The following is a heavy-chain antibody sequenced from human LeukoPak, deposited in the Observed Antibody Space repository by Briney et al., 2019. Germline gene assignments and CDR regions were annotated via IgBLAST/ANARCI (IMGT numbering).Heavy chain of an antibody. D-gene: IGHD6-6*01. CDR3: AGDLGSRARPFGLSDAFDI. V-gene: IGHV4-30-2*01. Sequence: SETLSLTCTVSGGSISSGGYYWSWIRQPPGKGLEWIGYIYHSGSTYYNPSLKSRVTISVDRSKNQFSLKLSSVTAADTAVYYCAGDLGSRARPFGLSDAFDIWGQGTMVTVSS. CDR1: GGSISSGGYY. CDR2: IYHSGST. J-gene: IGHJ3*02.